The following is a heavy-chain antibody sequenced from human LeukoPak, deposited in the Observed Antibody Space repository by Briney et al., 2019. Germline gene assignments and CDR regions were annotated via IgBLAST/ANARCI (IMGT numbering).Heavy chain of an antibody. D-gene: IGHD2-21*01. Sequence: ASVKVSCKASGYTFTNYYIHWVRQAPGQGLEWMAIINPRGGSATSAQKFQGRVTMTRDTSTSTVYMELSSLRSEDTAVYYCARAFCDGNCYLIDCWGQGTLVTVSS. J-gene: IGHJ4*02. CDR2: INPRGGSA. V-gene: IGHV1-46*01. CDR1: GYTFTNYY. CDR3: ARAFCDGNCYLIDC.